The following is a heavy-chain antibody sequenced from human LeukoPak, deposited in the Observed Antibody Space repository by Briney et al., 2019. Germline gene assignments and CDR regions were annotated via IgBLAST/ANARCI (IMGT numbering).Heavy chain of an antibody. V-gene: IGHV4-34*01. Sequence: SETLSLTCAVYGGSFSGYYWSWIRQPPGKGLEWIGEINHSGSTNYNPSLKSRVTISVDTSKNQFSLKLSSVTAADTAVYYCAGSYYYGSGSYSPDQYYWGQGTLVTVSS. CDR3: AGSYYYGSGSYSPDQYY. CDR2: INHSGST. D-gene: IGHD3-10*01. CDR1: GGSFSGYY. J-gene: IGHJ4*02.